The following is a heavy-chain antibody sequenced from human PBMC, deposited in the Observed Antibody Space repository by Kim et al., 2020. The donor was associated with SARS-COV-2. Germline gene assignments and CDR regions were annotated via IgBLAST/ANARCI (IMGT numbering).Heavy chain of an antibody. CDR1: GFTFGAYA. J-gene: IGHJ6*02. CDR2: IWKSDNI. D-gene: IGHD2-2*01. Sequence: GGSLRLSCVASGFTFGAYAMHWVRKAPGQGLEWVAGIWKSDNIYYADSVKGRFTISRDNAKNTLFLEMTGLRPEDTALYYCTRDLSGLDCTSTTCYAYGMDVWGQGTTVVVS. V-gene: IGHV3-9*01. CDR3: TRDLSGLDCTSTTCYAYGMDV.